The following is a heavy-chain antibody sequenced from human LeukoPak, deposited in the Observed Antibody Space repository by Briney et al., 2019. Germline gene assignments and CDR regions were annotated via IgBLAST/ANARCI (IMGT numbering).Heavy chain of an antibody. J-gene: IGHJ4*02. V-gene: IGHV4-31*03. Sequence: SETLSLTCTVSGGSISSGAYYWSWIRQHPGKGLEWIGYIFYSGSTYYNPSLKSRLTISVDTSKNQFSLRLSSVTAADTAVYYCARTVENYFDYWGQGTLVTVS. CDR1: GGSISSGAYY. CDR3: ARTVENYFDY. CDR2: IFYSGST. D-gene: IGHD6-19*01.